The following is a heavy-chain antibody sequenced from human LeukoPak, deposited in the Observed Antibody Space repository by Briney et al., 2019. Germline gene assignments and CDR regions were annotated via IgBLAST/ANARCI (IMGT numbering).Heavy chain of an antibody. V-gene: IGHV3-23*01. D-gene: IGHD3-10*01. J-gene: IGHJ3*02. Sequence: GGSLRLSCAASGLTFTNYAMNWVRQAPGKGLEWVSGISGSGGNTYYADSVKGRFTISRDNAKNTLYLQMNSLRVEDTAVYYCAKKYYFGSGTYPYDVFDMWGQGTMVTVSS. CDR3: AKKYYFGSGTYPYDVFDM. CDR2: ISGSGGNT. CDR1: GLTFTNYA.